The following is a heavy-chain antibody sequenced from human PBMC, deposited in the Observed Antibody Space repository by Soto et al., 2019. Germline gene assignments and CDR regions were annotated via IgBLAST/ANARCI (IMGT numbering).Heavy chain of an antibody. Sequence: GGSLRLSCAASGFTFSSYAMSWVRQAPGKGLEWVSAIKNSGSTTNYADSVKGRFTISRDNSKNMLYLQMSSLRAEDTAVYYCARAGGVVAATAQPWLQPTNWFDPWGQGTLVTVSS. CDR1: GFTFSSYA. J-gene: IGHJ5*02. CDR2: IKNSGSTT. CDR3: ARAGGVVAATAQPWLQPTNWFDP. D-gene: IGHD2-15*01. V-gene: IGHV3-23*01.